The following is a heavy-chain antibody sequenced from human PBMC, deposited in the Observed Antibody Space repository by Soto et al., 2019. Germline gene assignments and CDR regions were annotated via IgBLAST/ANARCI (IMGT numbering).Heavy chain of an antibody. J-gene: IGHJ4*02. CDR2: IYYSGGA. CDR1: GGSISGYY. D-gene: IGHD7-27*01. Sequence: QVQLQESGPGLVKPSETLSLTCTVSGGSISGYYWSWIRQPPGERLQWIADIYYSGGAKYNPSLKSRVTISVDTSRNQFSLRLSSVTAADTALYYCARHLGKWGWDYWGQRILVTVSS. V-gene: IGHV4-59*08. CDR3: ARHLGKWGWDY.